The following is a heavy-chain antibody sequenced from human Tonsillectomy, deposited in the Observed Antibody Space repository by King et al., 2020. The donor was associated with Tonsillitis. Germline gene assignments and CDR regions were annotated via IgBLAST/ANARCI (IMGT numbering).Heavy chain of an antibody. CDR1: GFTFRTYG. J-gene: IGHJ4*02. CDR2: LWFDGSKT. V-gene: IGHV3-33*08. D-gene: IGHD2-15*01. Sequence: VQLVESGGGVVQPGTSLRLSCAVAGFTFRTYGMHWVRQAPGKGLEWVGVLWFDGSKTWYANSVKGRFTISRENSKNTVYLQMNGLRTEDTAVYYCARGNPPHCSDGGAGSCYDYWGQGTQVTVSS. CDR3: ARGNPPHCSDGGAGSCYDY.